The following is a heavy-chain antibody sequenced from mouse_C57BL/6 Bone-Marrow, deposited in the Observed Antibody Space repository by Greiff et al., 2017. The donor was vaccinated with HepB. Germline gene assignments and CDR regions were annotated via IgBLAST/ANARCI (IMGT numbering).Heavy chain of an antibody. CDR2: ISYSGST. CDR1: GYSITSDY. D-gene: IGHD4-1*01. Sequence: EVQLQQSGPGLAKPSQTLSLTCSVTGYSITSDYWNWIRKFPGNKLEYMGYISYSGSTYYNPSLKSRISITRDTSKNQYYLQLNSVTTEDTATYYCARLKLTGTGNWYFDVWGTGTTVTVSS. J-gene: IGHJ1*03. V-gene: IGHV3-8*01. CDR3: ARLKLTGTGNWYFDV.